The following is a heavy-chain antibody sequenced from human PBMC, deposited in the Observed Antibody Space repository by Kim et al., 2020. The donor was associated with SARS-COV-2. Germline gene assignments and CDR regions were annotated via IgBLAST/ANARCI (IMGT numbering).Heavy chain of an antibody. D-gene: IGHD4-17*01. Sequence: GGSLRLSCAASGFTFSSYSMNWVRQAPGKGLEWVSSISSSSSYIYYADSVKSRFTISRDNAKNSLYLQMNSLRAEDTAVYYCARDRVTTWTIPYYYYGMDVWGQGTTVTVSS. J-gene: IGHJ6*02. CDR1: GFTFSSYS. CDR2: ISSSSSYI. CDR3: ARDRVTTWTIPYYYYGMDV. V-gene: IGHV3-21*01.